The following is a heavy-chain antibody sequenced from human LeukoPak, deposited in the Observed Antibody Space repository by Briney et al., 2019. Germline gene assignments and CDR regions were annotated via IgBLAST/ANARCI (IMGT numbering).Heavy chain of an antibody. CDR2: IYYSGST. D-gene: IGHD1-26*01. CDR3: ARRDGRELPDDY. Sequence: SETLSLTCTVSGGSISYYYWSWIRQPPGKGLEWIGYIYYSGSTNYNPSLKSRVTISVATSKNQFSLKLSSVTAADTAVYYCARRDGRELPDDYWGQGTLVTVSS. J-gene: IGHJ4*02. CDR1: GGSISYYY. V-gene: IGHV4-59*08.